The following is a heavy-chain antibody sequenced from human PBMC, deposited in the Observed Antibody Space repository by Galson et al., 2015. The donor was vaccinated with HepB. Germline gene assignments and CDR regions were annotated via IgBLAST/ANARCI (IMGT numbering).Heavy chain of an antibody. J-gene: IGHJ4*02. Sequence: SVKVSCKASGYSFTTYSINWVRQAPGQGLEWIGRINPNSGCANYAQKFQGMVTITKDKSTSTAYMDLSSLRSDDTAVYYCASGGGNCGLPPDYWGQGTLVAVSS. CDR1: GYSFTTYS. CDR3: ASGGGNCGLPPDY. D-gene: IGHD4-23*01. V-gene: IGHV1-2*06. CDR2: INPNSGCA.